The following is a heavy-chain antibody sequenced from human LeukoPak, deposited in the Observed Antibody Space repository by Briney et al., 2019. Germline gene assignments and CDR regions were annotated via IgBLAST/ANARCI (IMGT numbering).Heavy chain of an antibody. D-gene: IGHD2-2*01. V-gene: IGHV5-51*01. CDR3: ARINAAALYYFDY. CDR1: GYSFTTYW. J-gene: IGHJ4*02. CDR2: IYPGDSDT. Sequence: GESLKISCKGSGYSFTTYWIGWVRQMPGKGLEWMGIIYPGDSDTRYSPSFQGQVTISADKSISTAYLQWSSLKASDTAMYYCARINAAALYYFDYWGQGTLVTVSS.